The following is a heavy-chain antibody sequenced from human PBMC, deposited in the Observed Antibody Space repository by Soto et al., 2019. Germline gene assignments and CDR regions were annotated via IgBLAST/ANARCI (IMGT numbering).Heavy chain of an antibody. CDR3: ARDYYDRSGYYVQL. Sequence: QVQLQESGPGLVKPSETLSLTCTVSGGSISSYYWSWIRQPPGKGLEWIGYIYYSGSTNYNPSHRSRVTISVYTSKIQCALKLSSVTAADTAVYYCARDYYDRSGYYVQLWCQGTLVTVFS. V-gene: IGHV4-59*01. D-gene: IGHD3-22*01. CDR2: IYYSGST. CDR1: GGSISSYY. J-gene: IGHJ1*01.